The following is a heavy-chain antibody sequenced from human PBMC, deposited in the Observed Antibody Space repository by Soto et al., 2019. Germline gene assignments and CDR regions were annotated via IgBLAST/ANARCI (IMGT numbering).Heavy chain of an antibody. Sequence: EVQLVESGGGLVKPGGSLRLSCAASGFSFSTYNMNWVRQAPGKGLEWVSSIDASSTHIYYADSVKGRFTISRDNGKSSLYLQMDSLRAEDTALYYCVRQQYDFLVDPWGHGTLVTVSS. CDR1: GFSFSTYN. CDR2: IDASSTHI. V-gene: IGHV3-21*01. CDR3: VRQQYDFLVDP. D-gene: IGHD3-16*01. J-gene: IGHJ5*02.